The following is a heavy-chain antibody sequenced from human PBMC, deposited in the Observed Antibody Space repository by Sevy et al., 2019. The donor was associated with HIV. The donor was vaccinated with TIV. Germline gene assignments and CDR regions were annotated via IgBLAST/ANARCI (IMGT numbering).Heavy chain of an antibody. CDR1: GFNFRSYW. J-gene: IGHJ4*02. Sequence: GGSLGLSCEVSGFNFRSYWMSWVRQAPGKGLEWVANIKHDGSEQYYLDSVKGRFTVSRDNGKNSLYLQMTSLRVDDAAVYYCARERQEEDKSGAKFDYWGRGTLVTVSS. CDR2: IKHDGSEQ. CDR3: ARERQEEDKSGAKFDY. D-gene: IGHD3-10*01. V-gene: IGHV3-7*01.